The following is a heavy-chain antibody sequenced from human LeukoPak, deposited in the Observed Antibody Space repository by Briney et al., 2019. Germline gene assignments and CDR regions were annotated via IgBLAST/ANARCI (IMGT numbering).Heavy chain of an antibody. V-gene: IGHV4-34*01. Sequence: PSETLSLTCAVYGGSFSGYYWSWIRQPPGKGLEWIGEINHSGSTNFNPSLKSRVTISVDTSKNQFSLKLSSVTAADTAVYYCARGDVGAVASSWGQGTLVTVSS. D-gene: IGHD6-19*01. CDR2: INHSGST. CDR3: ARGDVGAVASS. CDR1: GGSFSGYY. J-gene: IGHJ4*02.